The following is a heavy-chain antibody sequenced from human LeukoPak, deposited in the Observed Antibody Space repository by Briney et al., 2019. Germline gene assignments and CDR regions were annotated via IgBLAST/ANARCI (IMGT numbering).Heavy chain of an antibody. D-gene: IGHD6-13*01. V-gene: IGHV3-66*01. CDR2: IYSGGST. CDR3: ARVSTSSSWYYFDY. CDR1: GFTVSSNY. J-gene: IGHJ4*02. Sequence: GGSLRLPCAASGFTVSSNYMSWVRQAPGKGLEWVSVIYSGGSTYYADSVKGRFTISRDNSKNTLYLQMNSLRAEDTAVYYCARVSTSSSWYYFDYWGQGTLVTVSS.